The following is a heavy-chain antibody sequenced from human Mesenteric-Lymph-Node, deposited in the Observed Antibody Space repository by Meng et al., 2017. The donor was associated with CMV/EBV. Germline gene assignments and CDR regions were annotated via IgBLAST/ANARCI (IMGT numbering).Heavy chain of an antibody. CDR2: IYYSGST. D-gene: IGHD1-7*01. Sequence: VSGGSINSGDYYWSWLRQHPGKGLEWIGYIYYSGSTFYNPSLKSRVTISLDTSKNQVSLKLTSVTAADTAVYYCARDGGGTTYFDYWGQGTLVTVSS. CDR3: ARDGGGTTYFDY. CDR1: GGSINSGDYY. J-gene: IGHJ4*02. V-gene: IGHV4-31*02.